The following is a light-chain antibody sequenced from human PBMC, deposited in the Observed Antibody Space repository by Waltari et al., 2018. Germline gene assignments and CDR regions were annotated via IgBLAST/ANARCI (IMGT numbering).Light chain of an antibody. Sequence: SYELTQTPSVSVSPGQTARITCSGDGLPKQYAYWYQQRSGQAPHLVIYTDTERHSGIPERFPGCSSGTTVTLTISGIQAEDEADYYCKSSDSSNTDIYLFGGGTKLTVL. V-gene: IGLV3-25*03. CDR3: KSSDSSNTDIYL. J-gene: IGLJ2*01. CDR2: TDT. CDR1: GLPKQY.